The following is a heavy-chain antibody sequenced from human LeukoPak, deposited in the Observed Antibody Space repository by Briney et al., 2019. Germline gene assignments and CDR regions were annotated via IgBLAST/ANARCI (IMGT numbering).Heavy chain of an antibody. J-gene: IGHJ4*02. CDR3: ARIRGYSAYDFSN. CDR2: IKSKADGVTT. V-gene: IGHV3-15*01. Sequence: PGGSLRLSCVASGFDFNPVWMSGVRQAPGKGLEWVGRIKSKADGVTTDYAAPVKGRFTISRDDSKNTLYLQMNSLKTEDTAVYCCARIRGYSAYDFSNWGQGTLVTVPS. D-gene: IGHD5-12*01. CDR1: GFDFNPVW.